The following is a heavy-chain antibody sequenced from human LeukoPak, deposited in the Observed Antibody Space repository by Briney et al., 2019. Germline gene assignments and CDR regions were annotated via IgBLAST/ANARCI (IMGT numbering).Heavy chain of an antibody. CDR2: INPIFGTG. Sequence: ASVMVSCKASGYTFTSYGISWVRQAPGQGLEWMGGINPIFGTGNYAQKFQGRVTITADVSTRTAFMDLSSLRSEDTAVYYCARDAPSETLMVSAFDIWGQGTMVTVSS. J-gene: IGHJ3*02. V-gene: IGHV1-69*13. D-gene: IGHD3-10*01. CDR1: GYTFTSYG. CDR3: ARDAPSETLMVSAFDI.